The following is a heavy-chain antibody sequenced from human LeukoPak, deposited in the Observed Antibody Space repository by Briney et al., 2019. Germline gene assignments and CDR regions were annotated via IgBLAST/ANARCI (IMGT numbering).Heavy chain of an antibody. Sequence: GRSLRLSCAASGFTFSVSSMHWVRQAPGKGLEWVAVIWYDGSNKNYVDSVKGRFTISRDNPKNTLYLQMNSLRAEDTAVYYCTRGKNFRADAFNIWGQGTMVTVSS. CDR3: TRGKNFRADAFNI. J-gene: IGHJ3*02. CDR2: IWYDGSNK. V-gene: IGHV3-33*01. D-gene: IGHD2/OR15-2a*01. CDR1: GFTFSVSS.